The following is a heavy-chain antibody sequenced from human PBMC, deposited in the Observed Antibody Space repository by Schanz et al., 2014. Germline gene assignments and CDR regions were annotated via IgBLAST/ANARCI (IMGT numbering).Heavy chain of an antibody. CDR1: GGSISSSTYY. D-gene: IGHD3-10*01. Sequence: QLQLQESGPGLVIPSETLSLTCTVSGGSISSSTYYWGWIRQPPGKGPEWIGTIDDTGSTYYTPSLRVRLTMSVDTSKSQLSVQLTSVTAADTAVYYCARLMVPGWFDPWGQGQLVTVSS. J-gene: IGHJ5*02. V-gene: IGHV4-39*01. CDR3: ARLMVPGWFDP. CDR2: IDDTGST.